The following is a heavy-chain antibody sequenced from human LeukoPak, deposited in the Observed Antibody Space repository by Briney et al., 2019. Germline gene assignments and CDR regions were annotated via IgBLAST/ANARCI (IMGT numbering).Heavy chain of an antibody. CDR1: GFTFSSYG. Sequence: GGSLRLSCAASGFTFSSYGMHWVRQAPGKGLEWVANIKQDGSEKYYVDSVKGRFTISRDNAKNSLYLQMNSLRAEDTAVYYCARDPTISYYYDSSGYYVWGQGTLVTVSS. V-gene: IGHV3-7*01. CDR2: IKQDGSEK. J-gene: IGHJ4*02. D-gene: IGHD3-22*01. CDR3: ARDPTISYYYDSSGYYV.